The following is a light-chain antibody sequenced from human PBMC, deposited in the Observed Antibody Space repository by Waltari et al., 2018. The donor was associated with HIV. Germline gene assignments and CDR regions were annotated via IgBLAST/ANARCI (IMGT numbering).Light chain of an antibody. CDR1: QSISKW. CDR3: QQSNSFPYT. J-gene: IGKJ2*01. V-gene: IGKV1-12*01. Sequence: DIQMTQSPSFVSASLGDTVTITCRASQSISKWLVWYQQKPGKAPELLIYAASNLQSWVPPRFGGSGSGTDFSLTITSLQAEDLATYYCQQSNSFPYTFGQGTKVEIK. CDR2: AAS.